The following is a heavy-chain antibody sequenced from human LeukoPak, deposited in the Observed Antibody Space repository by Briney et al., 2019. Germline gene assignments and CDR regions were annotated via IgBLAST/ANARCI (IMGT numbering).Heavy chain of an antibody. CDR1: GGSISSYY. CDR3: ARLWDYYDKAYFDY. D-gene: IGHD3-22*01. V-gene: IGHV4-4*09. Sequence: SETLSLTCTVSGGSISSYYWSWIRQPPGKGLEWIGYIYTSGSTNYNPSLKSRVTISVDTSKNQFSLKLSSVTAADTAVYYCARLWDYYDKAYFDYWGQATLVTVSS. J-gene: IGHJ4*02. CDR2: IYTSGST.